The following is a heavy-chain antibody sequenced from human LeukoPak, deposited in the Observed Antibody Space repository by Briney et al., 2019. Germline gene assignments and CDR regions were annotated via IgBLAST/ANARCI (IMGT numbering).Heavy chain of an antibody. CDR1: VFTFSSYG. V-gene: IGHV3-30*02. D-gene: IGHD3-9*01. CDR2: IRYDGSNK. CDR3: AKDPPLVAYYFDY. J-gene: IGHJ4*02. Sequence: GGSLILSCAAPVFTFSSYGMHSVRQAPAKGLGREAFIRYDGSNKYYADSVKGRFTISRDNSKNTLYLQMNSLRAEDTAVYYCAKDPPLVAYYFDYWGQGTLVTVSS.